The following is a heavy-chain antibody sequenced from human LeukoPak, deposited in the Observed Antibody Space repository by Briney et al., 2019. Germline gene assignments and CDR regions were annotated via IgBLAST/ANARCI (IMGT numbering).Heavy chain of an antibody. CDR2: IRPTTGST. D-gene: IGHD2/OR15-2a*01. CDR3: ARERDSSFYFDP. J-gene: IGHJ5*02. Sequence: ASVKVSCKVSGYXLTELSMHWLRQAPGHGLEWMGIIRPTTGSTAYAQAFQGRVTMTRDTSTGTVYMELSSLKSEDTAVYYCARERDSSFYFDPWGQGTLVTVSS. V-gene: IGHV1-46*01. CDR1: GYXLTELS.